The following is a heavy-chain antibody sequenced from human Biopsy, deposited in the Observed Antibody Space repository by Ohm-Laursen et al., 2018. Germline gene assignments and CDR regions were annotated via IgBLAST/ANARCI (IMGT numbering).Heavy chain of an antibody. CDR3: ARIAAAGWDDY. V-gene: IGHV1-18*01. CDR2: ISGYNGNK. D-gene: IGHD6-25*01. J-gene: IGHJ4*02. CDR1: GYKFTSYG. Sequence: ASVKVSCKASGYKFTSYGMSWVRQAPGQGFEWMGRISGYNGNKNYAQKFQGRITMTIDAATSTGYMDLRSLKSDDTAVYYCARIAAAGWDDYWGQGTLVTVSS.